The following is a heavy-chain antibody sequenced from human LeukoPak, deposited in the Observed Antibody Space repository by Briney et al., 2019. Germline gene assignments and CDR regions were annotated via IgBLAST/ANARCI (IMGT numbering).Heavy chain of an antibody. D-gene: IGHD5-24*01. CDR1: GFTFSSYA. J-gene: IGHJ3*02. CDR3: ARVRRDGYNWGAFDI. Sequence: PGGSLRLSCAASGFTFSSYAMSWVRQAPGRGLEWVSYISSSGTTIYYADSVKGRFTISRDNAKNSLYLQMNSLRAEDTAVYYCARVRRDGYNWGAFDIWGQGTMVTVSS. CDR2: ISSSGTTI. V-gene: IGHV3-48*04.